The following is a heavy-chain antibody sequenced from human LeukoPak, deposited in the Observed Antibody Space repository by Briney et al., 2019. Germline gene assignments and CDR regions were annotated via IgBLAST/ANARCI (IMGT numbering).Heavy chain of an antibody. CDR2: ISGSGGST. CDR1: GFTFSSYG. J-gene: IGHJ4*02. D-gene: IGHD3-22*01. V-gene: IGHV3-23*01. CDR3: AKEGYYYDSSGYYKPYYFDY. Sequence: GGTLRLSCAASGFTFSSYGMSWVRQAPGKGLEWVSAISGSGGSTYYADSGKGRFTISRDNSKNTLYLQMNSLRAEDTAVYYCAKEGYYYDSSGYYKPYYFDYWGQGTLVTVSS.